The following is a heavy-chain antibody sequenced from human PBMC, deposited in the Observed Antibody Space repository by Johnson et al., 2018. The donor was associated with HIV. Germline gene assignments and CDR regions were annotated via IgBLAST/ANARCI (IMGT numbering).Heavy chain of an antibody. V-gene: IGHV3-20*04. D-gene: IGHD6-13*01. Sequence: VQLVESGGGVVRPGGSLRLSCAASGFTFDDYGMTWVRQAPGKGLEWVSGIDWNGGSTYYADSVKGRFTISRDNSKNTLYLQMNILRAEDTAVYYCVKGIDSSSWYAFDIWGQGTMVTVSA. CDR2: IDWNGGST. CDR1: GFTFDDYG. J-gene: IGHJ3*02. CDR3: VKGIDSSSWYAFDI.